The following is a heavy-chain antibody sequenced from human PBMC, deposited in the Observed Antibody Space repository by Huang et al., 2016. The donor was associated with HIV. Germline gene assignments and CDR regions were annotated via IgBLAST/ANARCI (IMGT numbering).Heavy chain of an antibody. D-gene: IGHD4-4*01. CDR2: LMPVFDSP. J-gene: IGHJ4*02. V-gene: IGHV1-69*13. CDR3: ARGSLEYSVSSSLDY. CDR1: GGPFRSYS. Sequence: QVQLLQSGAEVKKPGSSVKDSCKASGGPFRSYSIAWVRQAPGQGLEWMGILMPVFDSPNYGQKLQGRVRVTADESTSTVYMELRDLRPDDTAVYFCARGSLEYSVSSSLDYWGQGTHVTVSS.